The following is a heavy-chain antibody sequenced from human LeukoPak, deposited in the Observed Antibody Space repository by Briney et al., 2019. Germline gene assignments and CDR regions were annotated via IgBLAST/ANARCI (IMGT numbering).Heavy chain of an antibody. V-gene: IGHV4-59*08. CDR2: IYYSGST. CDR1: GGSISSYY. D-gene: IGHD4-17*01. CDR3: ARYDYGDSRGLDY. Sequence: PSETLSVTCTVSGGSISSYYWSWIRQPPGKGLEWIGYIYYSGSTNYNPSLKSRVTISVDTSKNQFSLKPSSVTAADTAVYYCARYDYGDSRGLDYWGQGTLVTVSS. J-gene: IGHJ4*02.